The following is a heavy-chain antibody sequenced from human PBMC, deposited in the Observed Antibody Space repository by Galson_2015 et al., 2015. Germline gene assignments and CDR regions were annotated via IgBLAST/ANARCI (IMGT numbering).Heavy chain of an antibody. CDR2: IKPDGSDR. J-gene: IGHJ6*02. D-gene: IGHD6-13*01. CDR3: IRQLVSSSYGMDV. CDR1: EFTFTNYW. Sequence: SLRLSCAASEFTFTNYWMNWVRQAPGKGLEWLANIKPDGSDRYYVDSVKGRFTISRDNAKNSLYLQMNSLRAEDTAVYYCIRQLVSSSYGMDVWGQGTTVTVSS. V-gene: IGHV3-7*03.